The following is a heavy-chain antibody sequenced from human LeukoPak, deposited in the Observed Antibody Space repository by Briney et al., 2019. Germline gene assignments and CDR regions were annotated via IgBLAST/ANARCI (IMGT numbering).Heavy chain of an antibody. CDR2: ICGSGGTT. Sequence: GGSLRLSCATSGFTFSNYAVSWVRQAPGKGLEWVSSICGSGGTTYYADSVKGRFTISRDNSKNTLYVQMNSLRAEDTAVYYCAKARGFCSGGSCYNPCDPWGQGTLVTVSS. V-gene: IGHV3-23*01. D-gene: IGHD2-15*01. CDR1: GFTFSNYA. J-gene: IGHJ5*02. CDR3: AKARGFCSGGSCYNPCDP.